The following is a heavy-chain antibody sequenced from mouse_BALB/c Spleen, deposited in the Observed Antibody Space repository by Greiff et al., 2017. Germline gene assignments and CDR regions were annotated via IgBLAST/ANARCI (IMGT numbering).Heavy chain of an antibody. CDR1: GFTFSGYY. CDR3: ARGTGTGYFDV. Sequence: DVKLVESGGGLVKPGGSLKLSCAASGFTFSGYYMYWVRQTPEKRLEWVATISDGGSYTYYPDSVKGRFTISRDNAKNNLYLQMSSLKSEDTAMYYCARGTGTGYFDVWGAGTTVTVSS. CDR2: ISDGGSYT. D-gene: IGHD4-1*01. V-gene: IGHV5-4*02. J-gene: IGHJ1*01.